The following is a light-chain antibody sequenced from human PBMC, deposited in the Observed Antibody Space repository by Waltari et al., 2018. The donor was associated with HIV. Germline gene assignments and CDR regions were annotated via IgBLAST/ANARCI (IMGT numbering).Light chain of an antibody. CDR1: SSNRGKHY. Sequence: QSVLTQPPSVSAAPGQKVTISCSGSSSNRGKHYVSWYQQLPGTAPKLLIYENNKRPSGIPDRFSGSKSGTSATLGITGLQTGDEADYYCGTCDSSLSAGGVFGGGTKLTVL. J-gene: IGLJ3*02. CDR2: ENN. CDR3: GTCDSSLSAGGV. V-gene: IGLV1-51*02.